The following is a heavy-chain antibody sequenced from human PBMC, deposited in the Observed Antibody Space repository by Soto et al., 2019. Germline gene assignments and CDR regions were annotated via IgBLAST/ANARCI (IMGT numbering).Heavy chain of an antibody. CDR3: ARDGATMKLETYAFDF. CDR2: VSYGGSDK. Sequence: QVQLVESGGGVVQPGRSLRLSCAASGFTFSSYAMHWVRQAPGKGLEWVAIVSYGGSDKYYADSVKGRFTISRDNDMNALPRQMTSRRAEDTAVYYCARDGATMKLETYAFDFWGHGTLVTVSS. CDR1: GFTFSSYA. V-gene: IGHV3-30-3*01. D-gene: IGHD3-22*01. J-gene: IGHJ4*01.